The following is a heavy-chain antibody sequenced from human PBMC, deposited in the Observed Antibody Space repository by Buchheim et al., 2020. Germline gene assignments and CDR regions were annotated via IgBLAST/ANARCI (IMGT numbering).Heavy chain of an antibody. V-gene: IGHV4-34*01. CDR1: GGSFSGYY. CDR2: INHSGST. CDR3: AGYGSGSYRPRYYYGMDV. Sequence: QVQLQQWGAGLLKPSETLSLTCAVSGGSFSGYYWSWIRQPPGKGLEWIGEINHSGSTNYNPSLKSRVTISVDTSKNQFSLKLSSVTAADTAVYYCAGYGSGSYRPRYYYGMDVWGQGTT. J-gene: IGHJ6*02. D-gene: IGHD3-10*01.